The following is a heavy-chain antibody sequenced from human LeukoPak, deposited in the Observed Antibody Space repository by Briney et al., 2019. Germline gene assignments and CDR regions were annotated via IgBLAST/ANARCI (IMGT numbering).Heavy chain of an antibody. Sequence: GGSLRLSCAASGFTFSSYAMSWVRQAPGKGLEWVAVIWYDGSNKYYADSVKGRFTISRDNSKNTLYLQMNSLRAEDTAVYYCARDHYYGSGSYPWFDPWGQGTLVTVSS. CDR3: ARDHYYGSGSYPWFDP. CDR2: IWYDGSNK. J-gene: IGHJ5*02. V-gene: IGHV3-33*08. D-gene: IGHD3-10*01. CDR1: GFTFSSYA.